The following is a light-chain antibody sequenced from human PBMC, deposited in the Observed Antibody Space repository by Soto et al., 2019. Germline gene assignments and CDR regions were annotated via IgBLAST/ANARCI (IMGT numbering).Light chain of an antibody. Sequence: MVFTKSSVTLSECKVVRGTRSCRASQNISRSLAWYQQKPGQGPSLLSHGTSTRAGGVPARFSRRGSRTAFTLTMISMQPEDFAVYKFQQDHDPPWTFPQGTKVDIK. V-gene: IGKV3-15*01. CDR1: QNISRS. CDR2: GTS. J-gene: IGKJ1*01. CDR3: QQDHDPPWT.